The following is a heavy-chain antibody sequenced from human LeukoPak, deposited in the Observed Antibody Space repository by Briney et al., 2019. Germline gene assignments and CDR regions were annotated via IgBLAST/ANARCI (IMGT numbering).Heavy chain of an antibody. CDR1: GFTFSSYV. J-gene: IGHJ4*02. D-gene: IGHD4-11*01. V-gene: IGHV3-64*02. CDR2: ISTSGGDT. CDR3: ARTPDYSYDY. Sequence: GGSLRLSCAASGFTFSSYVMHWVRQAPGKGLEYVSAISTSGGDTFYADSVRGRFTISRDNSKNTLYLQMGSLRPEDMAVYYCARTPDYSYDYWGQGTLVTVSS.